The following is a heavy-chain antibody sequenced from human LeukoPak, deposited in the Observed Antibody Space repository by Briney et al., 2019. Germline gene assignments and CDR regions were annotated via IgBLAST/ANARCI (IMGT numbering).Heavy chain of an antibody. D-gene: IGHD3-22*01. CDR2: INAANGDT. J-gene: IGHJ4*02. Sequence: ASVKVSCKASGYIFTNHAMHWVRQAPGQGLEWMGWINAANGDTKYSQKFQGRVTITRDTSASTAYMELSSLRSEDTAVYYCASNFYYDSSGYPISFDYWGQGTLVTVSS. CDR1: GYIFTNHA. CDR3: ASNFYYDSSGYPISFDY. V-gene: IGHV1-3*01.